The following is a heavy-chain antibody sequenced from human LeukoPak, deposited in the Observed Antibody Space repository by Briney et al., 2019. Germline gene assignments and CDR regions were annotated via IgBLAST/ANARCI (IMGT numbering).Heavy chain of an antibody. CDR2: IYPGDSDT. CDR3: ARSPGPIAVAGTGWFDP. V-gene: IGHV5-51*01. Sequence: GESLKISCNGSGYSFTSYWIGWVRQMPGKGLEWMGIIYPGDSDTRHSPSFQGQVTISADKSISTAYLQWSSLKASDTAMYYCARSPGPIAVAGTGWFDPWGQGTLVTVSS. CDR1: GYSFTSYW. J-gene: IGHJ5*02. D-gene: IGHD6-19*01.